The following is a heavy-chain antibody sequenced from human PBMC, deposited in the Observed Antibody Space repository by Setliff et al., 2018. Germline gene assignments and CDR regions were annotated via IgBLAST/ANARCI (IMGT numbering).Heavy chain of an antibody. CDR3: ARDRDGMFMFDS. Sequence: ASVKVSCKASGYTPNNYAMNWVRQAPGQGFEWMGWINTKTGNPTYAQDFTGRLVFSLDTSVNTAFVQISSLKAEDTAVYYCARDRDGMFMFDSWGQGTPVTVSS. D-gene: IGHD3-10*02. CDR1: GYTPNNYA. CDR2: INTKTGNP. V-gene: IGHV7-4-1*02. J-gene: IGHJ4*02.